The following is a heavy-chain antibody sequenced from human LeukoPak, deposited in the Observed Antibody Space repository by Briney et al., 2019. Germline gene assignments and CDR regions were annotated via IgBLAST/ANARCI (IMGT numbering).Heavy chain of an antibody. Sequence: PSETLSLTCTVSGGSISSYYWSWIRQPPGKGLEWIGYIYYSGSTNYNPSLKSRVTLSLDTSTSKNQLSLTLKSVTAADTAVYYCARDRWLDFWGQGTLVTVSS. CDR3: ARDRWLDF. CDR1: GGSISSYY. V-gene: IGHV4-59*01. J-gene: IGHJ5*01. CDR2: IYYSGST.